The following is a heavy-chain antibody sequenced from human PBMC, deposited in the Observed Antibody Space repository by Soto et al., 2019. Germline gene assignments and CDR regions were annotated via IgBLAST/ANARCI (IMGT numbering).Heavy chain of an antibody. J-gene: IGHJ5*02. CDR1: GFTFNTYD. D-gene: IGHD2-21*01. CDR3: VRSGTARLLRHSWFDT. V-gene: IGHV3-21*01. Sequence: EVQLVESGGGLVKPGGSLRLSCAASGFTFNTYDMNWVRQAPGKGLEWVSSITTSSAYIYYADSLKGRITISRDNAKNSLLLQMNSLRAEDTAVYYCVRSGTARLLRHSWFDTWGQGNLVTVSS. CDR2: ITTSSAYI.